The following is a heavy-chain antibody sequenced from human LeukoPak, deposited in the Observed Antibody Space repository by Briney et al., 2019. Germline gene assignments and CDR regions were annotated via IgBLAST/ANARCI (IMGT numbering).Heavy chain of an antibody. Sequence: PGGSLSLSCTAAGFTFGDYAMSWVRQAPGKGLEWVGFIRGKTYGGTTEYAASVKGRFTISRDDSKSIAYLQMNSLKTEDTAVYYCTYTYDSTGYYPGTFDYWGQGTLVTVSS. CDR2: IRGKTYGGTT. CDR1: GFTFGDYA. J-gene: IGHJ4*02. CDR3: TYTYDSTGYYPGTFDY. V-gene: IGHV3-49*04. D-gene: IGHD3-22*01.